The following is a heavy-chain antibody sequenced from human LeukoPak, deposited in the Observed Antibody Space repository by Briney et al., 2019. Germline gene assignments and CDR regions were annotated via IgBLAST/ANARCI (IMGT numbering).Heavy chain of an antibody. CDR2: IYYSGST. CDR3: XRXGGYCSGGSCTASLLNY. Sequence: PSETLSLTCTVSGGSISSGDYYWSWIRQPPGKGLEWIGYIYYSGSTYYNPSLKSRVTISVDTSKNQFSLKLSSVTAADTAVYYCXRXGGYCSGGSCTASLLNYWGQGTLVTVSS. V-gene: IGHV4-30-4*08. J-gene: IGHJ4*02. D-gene: IGHD2-15*01. CDR1: GGSISSGDYY.